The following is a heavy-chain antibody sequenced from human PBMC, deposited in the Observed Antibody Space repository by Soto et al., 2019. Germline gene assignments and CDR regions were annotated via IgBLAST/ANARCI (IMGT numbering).Heavy chain of an antibody. J-gene: IGHJ4*02. CDR2: VYDSGSP. CDR1: GGSISSYY. CDR3: ARDAESGSYLSYFDY. V-gene: IGHV4-59*01. Sequence: SETLSLTCTVSGGSISSYYWSWLRQPPVKGLEWIGHVYDSGSPSYNPSLKSRVTISVDTSKNQFSLKLSSVTPADTAVYYCARDAESGSYLSYFDYWGQGTLVTVSS. D-gene: IGHD1-26*01.